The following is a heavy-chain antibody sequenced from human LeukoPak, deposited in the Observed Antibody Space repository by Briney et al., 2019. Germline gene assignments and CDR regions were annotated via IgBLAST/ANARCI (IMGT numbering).Heavy chain of an antibody. Sequence: PSQTLSLTCTVSGGSISSGGYYWSWIRQHPGKGLEWIGYIYYSGSTYYNPSLKSRVTISVDTSKNQFSLKLSSVAAADTAVYYCARSYGYCYDSSGTQSAFDIWGQGTMVTVPS. D-gene: IGHD3-22*01. V-gene: IGHV4-31*03. J-gene: IGHJ3*02. CDR3: ARSYGYCYDSSGTQSAFDI. CDR1: GGSISSGGYY. CDR2: IYYSGST.